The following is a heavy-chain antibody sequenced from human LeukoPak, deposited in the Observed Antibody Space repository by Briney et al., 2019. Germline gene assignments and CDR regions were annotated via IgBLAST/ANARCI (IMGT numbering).Heavy chain of an antibody. Sequence: GASVKVSCKASGYTFTSYDINWVRQATGQGLEWMGWMNPNSGNTGYAQKFQGRVTMTRNTSISTAYMELSSLRSEDTAVYYCARGFKAVAVGLVRYYYYYYMDVWGKGTTVTVSS. CDR2: MNPNSGNT. CDR3: ARGFKAVAVGLVRYYYYYYMDV. CDR1: GYTFTSYD. J-gene: IGHJ6*03. V-gene: IGHV1-8*01. D-gene: IGHD2-15*01.